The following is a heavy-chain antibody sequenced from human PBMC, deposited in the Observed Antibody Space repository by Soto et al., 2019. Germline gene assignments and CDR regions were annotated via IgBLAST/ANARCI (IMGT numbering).Heavy chain of an antibody. CDR2: ISGSGDRT. Sequence: EEQLLESGGGLVQPGGSLRLSCAASGFSFSTYAISWVRQAPGKGLEWVSTISGSGDRTYQADSVKGRFTISRDNSKNTLSLQMNSLRVEDTAVYYCAKTQPTPHDHFSHGLDVWGQGTTVAVSS. J-gene: IGHJ6*02. V-gene: IGHV3-23*01. CDR3: AKTQPTPHDHFSHGLDV. CDR1: GFSFSTYA.